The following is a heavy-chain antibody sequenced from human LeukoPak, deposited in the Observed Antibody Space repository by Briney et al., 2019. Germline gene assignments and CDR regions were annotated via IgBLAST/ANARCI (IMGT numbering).Heavy chain of an antibody. CDR2: IKQDGSEK. J-gene: IGHJ4*02. V-gene: IGHV3-7*03. Sequence: GSLRLSCVASGFTFSSRDWMTWVRQAPGKGLEWVANIKQDGSEKNYVDSVKGRFTISRDNAKNSLYLQMNSLRAEDTALYYCTSTGILGATTGVGLFDYWGQGTLVTVSS. D-gene: IGHD1-26*01. CDR3: TSTGILGATTGVGLFDY. CDR1: GFTFSSRDW.